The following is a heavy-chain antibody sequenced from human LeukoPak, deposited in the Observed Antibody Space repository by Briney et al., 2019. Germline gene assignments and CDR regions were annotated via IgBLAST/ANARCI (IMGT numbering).Heavy chain of an antibody. V-gene: IGHV3-30*02. D-gene: IGHD3-22*01. CDR1: GFTFSSYG. CDR3: AKAYYYDSSGYYSWYFDY. Sequence: GGSLRLSCAASGFTFSSYGMHWVRQAPGKGLEWVAFIRYDGSNKYYADSVKGRFTISRDNSKNTLYLQMNSLRAEDTAVYYCAKAYYYDSSGYYSWYFDYWGQGTLVTVSS. CDR2: IRYDGSNK. J-gene: IGHJ4*02.